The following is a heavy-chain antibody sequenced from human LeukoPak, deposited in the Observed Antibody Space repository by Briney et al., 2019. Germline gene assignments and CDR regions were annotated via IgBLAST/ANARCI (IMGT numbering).Heavy chain of an antibody. Sequence: ASVKVSCKASGYTFTGYYIHWVRQAPGQGLEWMGWINPNSGGTNYAQKFQGRVTMTRDTSISTAYMELSRLRSDDTAVYYCARDDGSGFAFDYWGQGTLVTVSS. J-gene: IGHJ4*02. CDR3: ARDDGSGFAFDY. CDR1: GYTFTGYY. CDR2: INPNSGGT. D-gene: IGHD3-10*01. V-gene: IGHV1-2*02.